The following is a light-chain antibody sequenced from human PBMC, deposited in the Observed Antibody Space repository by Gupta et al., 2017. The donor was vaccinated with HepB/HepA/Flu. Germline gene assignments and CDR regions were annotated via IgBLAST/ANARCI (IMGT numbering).Light chain of an antibody. Sequence: QSLLTQPPSVSGAPGQRVTISCTGSSSNIGAGYDVHWYQKLPGTAPKLLIQGNNNRPSGVPERFSGSKSDTSASLAINXLXAEDEAXYYCQYYANRVSGSRIFGGGTKLTVL. V-gene: IGLV1-40*01. CDR1: SSNIGAGYD. CDR2: GNN. CDR3: QYYANRVSGSRI. J-gene: IGLJ2*01.